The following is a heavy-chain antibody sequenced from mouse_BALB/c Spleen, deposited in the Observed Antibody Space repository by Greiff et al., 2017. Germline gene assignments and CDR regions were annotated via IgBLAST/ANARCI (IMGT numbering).Heavy chain of an antibody. CDR2: IDPANGNT. D-gene: IGHD1-2*01. J-gene: IGHJ2*01. Sequence: EVQGVESGAELVKPGASVKLSCTASGFNIKDTYMHWVKQRPEQGLEWIGRIDPANGNTKYDPKFQGKATITADTSSNTAYLQLSSLTSEDTAVYYCAHSLLQDYWGQGTTLTVSS. CDR1: GFNIKDTY. V-gene: IGHV14-3*02. CDR3: AHSLLQDY.